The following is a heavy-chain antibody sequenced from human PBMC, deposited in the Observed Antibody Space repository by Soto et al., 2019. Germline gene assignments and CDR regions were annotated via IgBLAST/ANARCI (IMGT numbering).Heavy chain of an antibody. CDR1: GYTFTGYY. D-gene: IGHD6-19*01. Sequence: ASVKVSCKXSGYTFTGYYMHWVRQAPGQGLEWMGWINPNSGGTNYAQKFQGRVTMTRDTSISTAYMELSRLRSDDTAVYYCARELYSSGKYYYYYGMDVWGQGTTVTVSS. J-gene: IGHJ6*02. V-gene: IGHV1-2*02. CDR3: ARELYSSGKYYYYYGMDV. CDR2: INPNSGGT.